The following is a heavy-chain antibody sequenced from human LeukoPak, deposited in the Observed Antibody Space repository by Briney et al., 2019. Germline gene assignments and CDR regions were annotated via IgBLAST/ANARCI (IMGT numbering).Heavy chain of an antibody. D-gene: IGHD3-3*01. Sequence: PGGSLRLSCAPSGFTFSRHGMHWVRQAPGKGLEWVAIISNDGGRKYYAHSVEGRFTISRDNSKNTLYLQMDSLRAEVTAVYYCARDRAWNYFDYWGQGTLVTVSS. CDR2: ISNDGGRK. V-gene: IGHV3-30*03. J-gene: IGHJ4*02. CDR3: ARDRAWNYFDY. CDR1: GFTFSRHG.